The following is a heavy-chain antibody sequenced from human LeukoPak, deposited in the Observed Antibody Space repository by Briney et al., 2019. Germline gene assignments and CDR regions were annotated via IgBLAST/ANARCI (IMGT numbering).Heavy chain of an antibody. Sequence: SETLSLTCTVSGGSISSYYWSWIRQPPGKGLEWIGYIYYSGSTNYNPSLKSRVNISVDTSKNQFSLKLSSVTAADTAVYYCARHVVVVPVAFDIWGQGTMVTVSS. D-gene: IGHD3-22*01. J-gene: IGHJ3*02. CDR1: GGSISSYY. CDR3: ARHVVVVPVAFDI. V-gene: IGHV4-59*08. CDR2: IYYSGST.